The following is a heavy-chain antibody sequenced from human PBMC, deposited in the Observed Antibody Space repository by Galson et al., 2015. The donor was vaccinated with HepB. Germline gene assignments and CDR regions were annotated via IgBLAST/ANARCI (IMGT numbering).Heavy chain of an antibody. Sequence: SETLSLTCTVSGGSISSSSYYWGWIRQPPGKGLEWIGSIYYSGSTYYNPSLKSRVTISVDTSKNQFSLKLSSVTAADTAVYYCARPITMVRGVLSYWFDPWGQGTLVTVSS. CDR1: GGSISSSSYY. V-gene: IGHV4-39*01. CDR2: IYYSGST. J-gene: IGHJ5*02. CDR3: ARPITMVRGVLSYWFDP. D-gene: IGHD3-10*01.